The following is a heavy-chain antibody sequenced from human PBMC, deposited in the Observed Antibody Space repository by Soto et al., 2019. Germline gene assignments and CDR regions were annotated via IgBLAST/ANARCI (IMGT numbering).Heavy chain of an antibody. CDR2: INPKSGGT. V-gene: IGHV1-2*02. D-gene: IGHD1-26*01. CDR1: VDTLTANY. J-gene: IGHJ4*02. CDR3: ARDLEKGGGSAGFDY. Sequence: SVKVSCKASVDTLTANYIHWVRQAPGQGFEWMGWINPKSGGTKYPQKFQGRVTMTRDTSLSTVYMTLTRLTSDDTAVYYCARDLEKGGGSAGFDYWGQGTLVTGSS.